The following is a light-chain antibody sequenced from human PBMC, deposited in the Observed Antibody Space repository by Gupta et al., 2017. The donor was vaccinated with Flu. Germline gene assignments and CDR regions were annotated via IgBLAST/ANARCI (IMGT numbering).Light chain of an antibody. CDR1: QGRRQSNGYNY. V-gene: IGKV2-28*01. CDR2: GGS. J-gene: IGKJ4*01. CDR3: KQELQTPVT. Sequence: ATAGEPAYICCKTSQGRRQSNGYNYLDWYRQKPGQAPQLLIYGGSTRAYGVPDRFSGSGYGTDFTLNIKRGEAEDVGVYCCKQELQTPVTFGRGTKVDIK.